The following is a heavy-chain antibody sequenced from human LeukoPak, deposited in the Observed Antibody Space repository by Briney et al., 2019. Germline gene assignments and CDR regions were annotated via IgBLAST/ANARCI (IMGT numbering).Heavy chain of an antibody. J-gene: IGHJ4*02. CDR1: GGSISSYY. Sequence: SETLSLTCTVSGGSISSYYWSWIRQPPGKGLEWIGYIYYSGSTNYNPSLKSRVTISVDTSKNQFSLKLSSVTAADTAVYYCARAGYCSSTSCPAFDHWGQGTRVTVSS. CDR3: ARAGYCSSTSCPAFDH. CDR2: IYYSGST. V-gene: IGHV4-59*12. D-gene: IGHD2-2*01.